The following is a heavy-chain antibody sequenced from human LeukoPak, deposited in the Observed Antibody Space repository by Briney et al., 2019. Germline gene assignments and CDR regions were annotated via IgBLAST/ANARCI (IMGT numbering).Heavy chain of an antibody. CDR2: IKRDGSDR. CDR3: ARDFYTSSWYWFDP. V-gene: IGHV3-7*01. CDR1: GFTLSNFW. D-gene: IGHD6-13*01. J-gene: IGHJ5*02. Sequence: GGSLRLSCAASGFTLSNFWMSWVRQAPGKGLEWVANIKRDGSDRYYVDSVRGRFTFSRDNPKHTLFLDVNHLIAEDTCVYYCARDFYTSSWYWFDPWGQGTLVTVSS.